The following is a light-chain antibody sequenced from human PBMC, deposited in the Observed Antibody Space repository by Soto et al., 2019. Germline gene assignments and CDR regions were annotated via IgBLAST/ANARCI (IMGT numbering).Light chain of an antibody. CDR1: QSVSIN. CDR3: HQRQSWPRT. Sequence: EVVMTQSPATLSVSPGERATLSCRASQSVSINLAWYQQKPGQAPRLLIHGASTRAIGIPARFSASGSGTDFTLTISDVQPEDFALYYCHQRQSWPRTFGQGTKVDIK. V-gene: IGKV3-15*01. J-gene: IGKJ1*01. CDR2: GAS.